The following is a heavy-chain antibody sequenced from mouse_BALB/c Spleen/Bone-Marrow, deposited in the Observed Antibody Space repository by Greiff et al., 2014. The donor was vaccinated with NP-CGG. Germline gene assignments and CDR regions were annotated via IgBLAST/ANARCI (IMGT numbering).Heavy chain of an antibody. D-gene: IGHD1-1*01. CDR3: ARYPLNYYGSPWFAY. CDR2: ISHSGST. Sequence: VQLQQSGPSLVKPSQTLSLTCSVTGDSITSGYWNWIRKFPGNKLEYMGYISHSGSTYYNPSLKSRISITRDTSKNQYYLQLNSVTTEDTATYYCARYPLNYYGSPWFAYWGQGTLVTVSA. V-gene: IGHV3-8*02. CDR1: GDSITSGY. J-gene: IGHJ3*01.